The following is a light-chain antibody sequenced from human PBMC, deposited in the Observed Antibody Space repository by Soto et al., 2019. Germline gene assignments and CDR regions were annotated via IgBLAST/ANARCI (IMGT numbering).Light chain of an antibody. CDR1: RSDIGAYNY. Sequence: QSAMTQPASVSGSPGQWITISCTGTRSDIGAYNYVSWYQHHPGKAPKVLIYDVNYRPSGVSSRFSGSKSGSTASLTISGLQAKDEAHYYCSSFTTSSTLVFGGGTKVTV. CDR3: SSFTTSSTLV. V-gene: IGLV2-14*03. J-gene: IGLJ2*01. CDR2: DVN.